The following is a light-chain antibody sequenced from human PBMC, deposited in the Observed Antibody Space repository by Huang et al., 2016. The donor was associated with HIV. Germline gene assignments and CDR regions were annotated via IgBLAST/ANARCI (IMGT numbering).Light chain of an antibody. J-gene: IGKJ4*01. V-gene: IGKV1-33*01. CDR3: QQYDNLPLT. CDR2: DAS. Sequence: DIQMTQSPSSLSASVGDRVTITCQTSQDISNYLNWYHQKPGKAPKFLIYDASNLETGVPSRFSGSGSGTDFTFTISSLQPEDIATYYCQQYDNLPLTFGGGTKVEIK. CDR1: QDISNY.